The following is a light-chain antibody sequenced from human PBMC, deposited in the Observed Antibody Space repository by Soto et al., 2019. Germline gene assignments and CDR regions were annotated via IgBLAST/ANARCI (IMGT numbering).Light chain of an antibody. V-gene: IGKV1-39*01. Sequence: IQMTQSPSSLSASVGDRVTITCRARQRIGTYLNWYQQRPGKAPKLLISPISTLQRGVPSRFSGSGSGTDFTLTITGLQPEYFATSYCQQSYSTPYSFGQGTKLEIK. CDR2: PIS. J-gene: IGKJ2*01. CDR1: QRIGTY. CDR3: QQSYSTPYS.